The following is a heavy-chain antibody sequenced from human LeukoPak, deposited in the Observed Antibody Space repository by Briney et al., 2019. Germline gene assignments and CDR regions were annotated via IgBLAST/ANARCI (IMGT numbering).Heavy chain of an antibody. J-gene: IGHJ4*02. V-gene: IGHV3-74*01. CDR1: GFTFINYW. D-gene: IGHD6-19*01. CDR3: AREGAVADFDY. CDR2: INTDGSTT. Sequence: PGGSLRLSCGASGFTFINYWMHWVRQAPGKGLMWVSRINTDGSTTSYADSVKGRFTISRDNAKNSLYLQMNSLRAEDTAVYYCAREGAVADFDYWGQGTLVTVSS.